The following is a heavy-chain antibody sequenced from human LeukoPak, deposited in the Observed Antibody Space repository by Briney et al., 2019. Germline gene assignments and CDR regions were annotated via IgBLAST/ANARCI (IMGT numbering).Heavy chain of an antibody. V-gene: IGHV3-23*01. J-gene: IGHJ4*02. D-gene: IGHD3-10*01. CDR3: AKDTAIYGTGSYWDC. CDR2: INGGGDST. CDR1: GFTFSRYG. Sequence: GGSLRLSCAASGFTFSRYGMSWVRQAPGKGLEWVSAINGGGDSTYYPDSLKGRFTISRDNSKNTVYLQMNSLRAEDTAVYYCAKDTAIYGTGSYWDCWGQGTLVTVSS.